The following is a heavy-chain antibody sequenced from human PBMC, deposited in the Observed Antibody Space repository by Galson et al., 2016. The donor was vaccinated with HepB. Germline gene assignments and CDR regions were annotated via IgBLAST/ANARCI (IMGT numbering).Heavy chain of an antibody. CDR1: GFTFDDYT. CDR3: AKDISYYGSGLDY. CDR2: ISWDGGST. J-gene: IGHJ4*02. D-gene: IGHD3-10*01. V-gene: IGHV3-43*01. Sequence: SLRLSCAASGFTFDDYTMHWVRQAPGKGLEWVSLISWDGGSTYYADSVKGRFTISRDNSKNSLYLQMNSLRTEDTALYYWAKDISYYGSGLDYWGQGTLVTVSS.